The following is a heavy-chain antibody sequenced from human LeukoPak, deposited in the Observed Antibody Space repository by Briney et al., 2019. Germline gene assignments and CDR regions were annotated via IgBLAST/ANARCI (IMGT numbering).Heavy chain of an antibody. CDR3: ARRAGDYSHPYDY. V-gene: IGHV3-23*01. D-gene: IGHD3-22*01. Sequence: TGGSLRLSCAASGFTFSSFGMRWVRQAPGKGLEWVSAISGSGGTTYCADSVKGRFTISRDNSKNTLYLQMNSLRAEDTAVYYCARRAGDYSHPYDYWGQGTLVTVSS. J-gene: IGHJ4*02. CDR2: ISGSGGTT. CDR1: GFTFSSFG.